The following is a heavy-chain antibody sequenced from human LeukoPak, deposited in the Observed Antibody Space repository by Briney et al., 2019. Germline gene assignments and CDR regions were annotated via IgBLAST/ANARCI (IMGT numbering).Heavy chain of an antibody. D-gene: IGHD1-7*01. CDR3: ARPYNWNYDSLDY. CDR2: IYPGDSDT. Sequence: GESLKISCKGSGYSFTSYWIGWVRQMPGKGLEWKGIIYPGDSDTRYGPSFQGQVTISADKSISTAYLQWSSLKASDTVMYYCARPYNWNYDSLDYWGQGTLVTVSS. V-gene: IGHV5-51*01. J-gene: IGHJ4*02. CDR1: GYSFTSYW.